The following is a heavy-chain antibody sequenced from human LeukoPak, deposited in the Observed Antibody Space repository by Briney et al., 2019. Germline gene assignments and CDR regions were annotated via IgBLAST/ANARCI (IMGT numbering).Heavy chain of an antibody. J-gene: IGHJ4*02. D-gene: IGHD2-21*02. CDR3: ARGRDRYCGGDCYLGYFDY. CDR2: INPNSGGT. Sequence: GASVKVSCKASGYTFTGYYMLWVRQAPGQGLEWMGWINPNSGGTNYAQKFQGRVTMTRDTSISTAYMELSRLRSDDTAVYYCARGRDRYCGGDCYLGYFDYWGQGTLVTVSS. V-gene: IGHV1-2*02. CDR1: GYTFTGYY.